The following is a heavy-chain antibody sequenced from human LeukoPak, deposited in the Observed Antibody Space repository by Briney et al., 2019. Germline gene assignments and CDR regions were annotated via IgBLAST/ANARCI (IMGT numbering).Heavy chain of an antibody. CDR2: MNPNSGNT. CDR3: AISYGATIWDIYYYGMDV. CDR1: GYTFTSYD. J-gene: IGHJ6*02. D-gene: IGHD5-12*01. V-gene: IGHV1-8*01. Sequence: ASVKVSCKASGYTFTSYDINWVRQATGQGLEWMGWMNPNSGNTGYAQKFQGRVTMTRNTSISTAYVELSSLRSEDTAVYYCAISYGATIWDIYYYGMDVWGQGTTVTVSS.